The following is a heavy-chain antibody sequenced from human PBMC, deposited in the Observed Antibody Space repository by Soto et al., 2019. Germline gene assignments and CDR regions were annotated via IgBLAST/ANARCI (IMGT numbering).Heavy chain of an antibody. Sequence: EVQLLESGGHLIQPGVSLRLSCAASGFSFSGYTMNWVRQAQGEGLEWISGINGGGGTTYYADSVKGRFTISRDDSKNILYLQMNSPRAEDTAISYCAKDRHPDGIWTFDYWGRGTLVTVSS. CDR3: AKDRHPDGIWTFDY. CDR1: GFSFSGYT. J-gene: IGHJ4*02. V-gene: IGHV3-23*01. D-gene: IGHD3-9*01. CDR2: INGGGGTT.